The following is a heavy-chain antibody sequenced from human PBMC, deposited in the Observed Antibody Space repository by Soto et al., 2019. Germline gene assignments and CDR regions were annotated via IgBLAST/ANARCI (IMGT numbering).Heavy chain of an antibody. J-gene: IGHJ1*01. D-gene: IGHD2-15*01. CDR3: AKTSYCSGGSCYPLEYFQH. Sequence: XGSLILSCAASGFTFSSYAMSWVRQAPGKGLEWVSAISGSGGSTYYADSVKGRFTISRDNSKNTLYLQMNSLRAEDTAVYYCAKTSYCSGGSCYPLEYFQHWGQGTLVTVSS. V-gene: IGHV3-23*01. CDR2: ISGSGGST. CDR1: GFTFSSYA.